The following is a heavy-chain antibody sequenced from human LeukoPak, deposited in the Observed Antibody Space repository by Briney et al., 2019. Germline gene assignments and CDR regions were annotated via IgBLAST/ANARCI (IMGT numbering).Heavy chain of an antibody. Sequence: GGSLRLSCAASRFTFSDHYMDWVRQAPGKGLEWVAVISSDGANKNYADSVKGRFTISRDNSKNTLYLQMNSLRAEDTAVYYCARNWNDFDYWGQGTLVTVSS. D-gene: IGHD1-1*01. V-gene: IGHV3-30*03. CDR3: ARNWNDFDY. CDR2: ISSDGANK. J-gene: IGHJ4*02. CDR1: RFTFSDHY.